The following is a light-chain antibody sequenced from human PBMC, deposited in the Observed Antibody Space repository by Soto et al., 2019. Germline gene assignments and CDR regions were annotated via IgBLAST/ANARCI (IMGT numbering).Light chain of an antibody. Sequence: QSVLTQPPSASGSPGQSVAISCTGTSSDVGGYNYVSWYQQHPGKAPKLMISEGHRRPSGVPDRFSGSTSVNSASLTISGLQADDEADYYCCLYIGATTYVFGTGTKVTVL. CDR3: CLYIGATTYV. CDR1: SSDVGGYNY. CDR2: EGH. V-gene: IGLV2-8*01. J-gene: IGLJ1*01.